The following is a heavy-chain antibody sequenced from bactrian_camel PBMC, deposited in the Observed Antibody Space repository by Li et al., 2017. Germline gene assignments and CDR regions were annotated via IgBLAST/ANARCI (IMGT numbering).Heavy chain of an antibody. J-gene: IGHJ6*01. V-gene: IGHV3S40*01. CDR1: GATYRRC. Sequence: VQLVESGGGSVQAGGSLRLSCSDSGATYRRCRAWFRQAPGKQREGVAAILTDDNSAYYADSVKGRFTISKDDAKNEVYLQMSSLKPEDTAVYYCAALDTFHVAMVTATPTSCPDFGYSGQGTQVTVS. CDR2: ILTDDNSA. D-gene: IGHD2*01. CDR3: AALDTFHVAMVTATPTSCPDFGY.